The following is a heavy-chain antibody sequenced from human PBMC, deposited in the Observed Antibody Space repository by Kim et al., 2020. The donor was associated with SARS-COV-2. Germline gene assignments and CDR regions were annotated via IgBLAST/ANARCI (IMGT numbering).Heavy chain of an antibody. D-gene: IGHD6-13*01. Sequence: GGSLRLSCAASGFTFDDYAMHWVRQAPGKGLEWVSGISWNSGSIGYADSVKGRFTISRDNAKNSLYLQMNSLRAEDTALYYCAKGPLYVSSSWYPIGDYWGQGTLVTVSS. V-gene: IGHV3-9*01. CDR1: GFTFDDYA. CDR2: ISWNSGSI. J-gene: IGHJ4*02. CDR3: AKGPLYVSSSWYPIGDY.